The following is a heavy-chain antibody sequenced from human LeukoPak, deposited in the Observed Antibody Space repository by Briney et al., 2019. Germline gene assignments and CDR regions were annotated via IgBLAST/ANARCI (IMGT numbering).Heavy chain of an antibody. Sequence: TGRSLRLSCAASGFTFSSYAMHWVRQAPGPGLEWVAVISYDGSNKYYADSVKGRFTVSRDNSKNTLYLQMNSLRAEDTAVYYCAIPPGRLDWLWEYFQHWGQGTLVTVSS. CDR2: ISYDGSNK. J-gene: IGHJ1*01. CDR3: AIPPGRLDWLWEYFQH. V-gene: IGHV3-30*04. D-gene: IGHD3-9*01. CDR1: GFTFSSYA.